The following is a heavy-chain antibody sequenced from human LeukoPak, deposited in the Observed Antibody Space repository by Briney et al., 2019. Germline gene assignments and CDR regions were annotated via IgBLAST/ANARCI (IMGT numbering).Heavy chain of an antibody. CDR2: IDWDDDK. CDR1: GFSLSTSGMC. J-gene: IGHJ6*03. V-gene: IGHV2-70*11. D-gene: IGHD4-23*01. CDR3: ARTAGGNSYYYYMDV. Sequence: SGPALVKPTQTLTLTCTFSGFSLSTSGMCVSWIRQPPGKALEWLARIDWDDDKYYSTSLKTRLTISKGTSKNQVVLTMSNLDPVDTATYYCARTAGGNSYYYYMDVWGKGTTVTVSS.